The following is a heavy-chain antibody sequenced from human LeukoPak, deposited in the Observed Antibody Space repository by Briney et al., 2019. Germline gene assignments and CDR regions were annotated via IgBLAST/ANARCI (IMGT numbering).Heavy chain of an antibody. V-gene: IGHV4-59*01. CDR3: ARGKDGSSLPFDS. J-gene: IGHJ4*02. Sequence: SETLSLTCTVSGSSISSYYWSWIRQPPGKGLEWIGYIYYSGSTNYNPSLKSRVTITVDTSKNQFSLKLSSVTAADTAVYYCARGKDGSSLPFDSWGQGTLVTVSS. CDR1: GSSISSYY. CDR2: IYYSGST. D-gene: IGHD5/OR15-5a*01.